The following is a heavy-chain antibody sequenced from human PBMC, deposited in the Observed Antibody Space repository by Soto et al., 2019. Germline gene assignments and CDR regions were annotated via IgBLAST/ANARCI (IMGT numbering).Heavy chain of an antibody. D-gene: IGHD6-13*01. CDR1: GGSISSYY. V-gene: IGHV4-59*01. Sequence: PSETLSLTCTVSGGSISSYYWSWIRQPPGKGLEWIGYIYYSGSTNYNPSLKSRVTVSVDTSKNQFSLKLSSVTAADTAVYYCARGGIAAAAYYFDSWGQGTLVTVSS. CDR3: ARGGIAAAAYYFDS. J-gene: IGHJ4*02. CDR2: IYYSGST.